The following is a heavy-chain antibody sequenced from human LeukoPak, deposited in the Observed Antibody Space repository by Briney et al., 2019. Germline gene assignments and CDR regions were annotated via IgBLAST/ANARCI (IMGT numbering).Heavy chain of an antibody. D-gene: IGHD3-3*02. V-gene: IGHV5-51*01. CDR2: IYPGDSDT. Sequence: GESMKFSGECGFNFCSYDWHWWRRQMPGKGLEWMGIIYPGDSDTRYSPSFQGQVTISADKSISTAYLQRSSLNCKDTAMYYCASSHFSMEELTVTYLQVETCGQGTLVTVSS. J-gene: IGHJ5*02. CDR1: FNFCSYDW. CDR3: ASSHFSMEELTVTYLQVET.